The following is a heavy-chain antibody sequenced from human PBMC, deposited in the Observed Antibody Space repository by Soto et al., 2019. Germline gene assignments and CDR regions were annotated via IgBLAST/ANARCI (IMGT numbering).Heavy chain of an antibody. CDR2: INAGNGNT. V-gene: IGHV1-3*01. D-gene: IGHD3-10*01. J-gene: IGHJ4*02. Sequence: QVQLVQSGAEVKKPGASVKVSCKASGYTFTSYAMHWVRQAPGQRLEWMGWINAGNGNTKYSQKFQGTVTITRDTSASTAYMELSSLRSEDTAVYYCARGGKGSGSYYKPDYWGQGTLVTVSS. CDR1: GYTFTSYA. CDR3: ARGGKGSGSYYKPDY.